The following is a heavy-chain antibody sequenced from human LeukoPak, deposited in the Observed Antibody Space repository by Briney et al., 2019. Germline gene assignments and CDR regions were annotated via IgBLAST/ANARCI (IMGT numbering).Heavy chain of an antibody. V-gene: IGHV1-24*01. D-gene: IGHD3-3*01. CDR3: ATLSPLLRFLEWPDY. J-gene: IGHJ4*02. Sequence: ASVKVSCKVSGYTLTELSMHWVRQAPGKGLEWMGGFDPEDGETIYAQKFQGRVTMTEDTSTDTAYMELSSLRSEDTAVYYCATLSPLLRFLEWPDYWGQGTLVTVSS. CDR1: GYTLTELS. CDR2: FDPEDGET.